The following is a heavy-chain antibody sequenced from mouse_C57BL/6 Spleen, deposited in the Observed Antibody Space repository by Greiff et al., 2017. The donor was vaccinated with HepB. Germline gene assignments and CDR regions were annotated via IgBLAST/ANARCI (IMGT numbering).Heavy chain of an antibody. CDR3: TTEVYYGSSSDY. J-gene: IGHJ2*01. Sequence: EVKLMESGAELVRPGALVKLSCTASGFNIKDYYMHWVKQRPEQGLEWIGRIDPEDGDTEYAPKFQGKATMTADTSSNTAYLQLSSLTSEDTAVYYCTTEVYYGSSSDYWGQGTTLTVSS. V-gene: IGHV14-1*01. D-gene: IGHD1-1*01. CDR1: GFNIKDYY. CDR2: IDPEDGDT.